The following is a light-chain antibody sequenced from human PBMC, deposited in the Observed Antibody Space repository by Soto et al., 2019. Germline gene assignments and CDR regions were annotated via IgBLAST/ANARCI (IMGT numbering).Light chain of an antibody. CDR2: GVS. Sequence: EILMTQSPATLSVSPGERASLSCRASQSVSSNLAWYQQKPGQAPRLLIYGVSTRATDIPARFSGSGSGAEFTLTISRLEPEDFGVYHCQQYDGSPQTFGQGTKVDIK. V-gene: IGKV3-15*01. J-gene: IGKJ1*01. CDR3: QQYDGSPQT. CDR1: QSVSSN.